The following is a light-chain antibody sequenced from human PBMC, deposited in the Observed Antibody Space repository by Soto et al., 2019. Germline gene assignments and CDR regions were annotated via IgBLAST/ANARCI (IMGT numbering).Light chain of an antibody. CDR2: EVS. CDR1: QSLLHSDGKTY. Sequence: DIVMTQTPLSLSVTPGQPASISCKSSQSLLHSDGKTYLYWYLQKPGQSPQLLIYEVSSRFSGVPDRFSGSGSGTDFTLTISSLQSEDFAVYYCQQYNTWRSITFGQGTRLEIK. J-gene: IGKJ5*01. V-gene: IGKV2-29*01. CDR3: QQYNTWRSIT.